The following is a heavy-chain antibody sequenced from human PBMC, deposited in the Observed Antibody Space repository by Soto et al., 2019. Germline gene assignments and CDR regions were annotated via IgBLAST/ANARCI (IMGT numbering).Heavy chain of an antibody. CDR3: ASDFRGLGIRSQFVY. J-gene: IGHJ4*02. Sequence: QVQLQESGPGLVKPSETLSLTCTVSGVSVTSGSYYWSWIRQPPGKGLEWIGYIFYSGSTNYNPSLKSRVTMSVYSSKNQCSLKLNSVTAADTAVYYCASDFRGLGIRSQFVYWCPGILVTVSS. D-gene: IGHD3-10*01. V-gene: IGHV4-61*01. CDR2: IFYSGST. CDR1: GVSVTSGSYY.